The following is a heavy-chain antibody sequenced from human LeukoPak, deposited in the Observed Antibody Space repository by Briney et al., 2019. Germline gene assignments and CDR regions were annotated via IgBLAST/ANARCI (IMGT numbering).Heavy chain of an antibody. V-gene: IGHV3-7*03. CDR2: IKQDGSEK. Sequence: GGSLRLSCAASGFTFSSYWMSWVRQAPGKGLEWVANIKQDGSEKYYVDSVKGRFTISRDNAKISLYLQMNSLRAEDTAVYYCARVGDVLRYFDWLLPYFDYWGQGTLVTVSS. D-gene: IGHD3-9*01. CDR3: ARVGDVLRYFDWLLPYFDY. J-gene: IGHJ4*02. CDR1: GFTFSSYW.